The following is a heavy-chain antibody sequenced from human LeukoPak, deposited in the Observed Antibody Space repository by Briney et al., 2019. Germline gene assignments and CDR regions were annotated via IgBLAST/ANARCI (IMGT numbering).Heavy chain of an antibody. D-gene: IGHD2/OR15-2a*01. CDR2: ISGGGGST. CDR3: AKHSTTSSNWFDP. J-gene: IGHJ5*02. Sequence: PGGSLPLSCAASGFTFNNYAMTWVRQAPGKGLEWVSAISGGGGSTYYADSVKARFTISRDNSKSTLYLQMNSLRAEDTAVYYCAKHSTTSSNWFDPSGQGTLVTVSS. V-gene: IGHV3-23*01. CDR1: GFTFNNYA.